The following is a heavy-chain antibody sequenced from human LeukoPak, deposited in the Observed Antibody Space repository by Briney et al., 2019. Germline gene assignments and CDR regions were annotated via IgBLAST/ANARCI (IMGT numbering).Heavy chain of an antibody. CDR2: ISWDGGST. CDR3: AKDYSSLRNYYYYMDV. J-gene: IGHJ6*03. D-gene: IGHD6-6*01. V-gene: IGHV3-43*01. Sequence: GGSLRLSCAASGFTFDDYTMHWVRHAPGKGLEWVSLISWDGGSTYYADSVKGRFTISRDNSKNSLYLQMNSLRAEDTALYYCAKDYSSLRNYYYYMDVWGKGTTVTVSS. CDR1: GFTFDDYT.